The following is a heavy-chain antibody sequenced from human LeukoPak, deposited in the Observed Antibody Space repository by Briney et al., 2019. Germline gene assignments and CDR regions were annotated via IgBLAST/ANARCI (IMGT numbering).Heavy chain of an antibody. J-gene: IGHJ5*02. D-gene: IGHD4-17*01. CDR3: ARGTYGDGFDP. Sequence: KPSETLSLTCTVSGGSISSYYWSWIRQPPGKGLEWIGYIYYSGSTNYNPSLKSRVTISVDTSKNQFSLMLTSVTAADTAVYYCARGTYGDGFDPWGQGTLVTVSS. CDR1: GGSISSYY. CDR2: IYYSGST. V-gene: IGHV4-59*12.